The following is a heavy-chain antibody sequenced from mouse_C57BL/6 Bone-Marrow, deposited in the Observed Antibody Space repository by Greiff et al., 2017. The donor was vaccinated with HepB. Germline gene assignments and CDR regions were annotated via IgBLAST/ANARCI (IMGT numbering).Heavy chain of an antibody. CDR2: ISSGGSYT. J-gene: IGHJ4*01. Sequence: EVQLVESGGDLVKPGGSLKLSCAASGFTFSSYGMSWVRQTPDKRLEWVATISSGGSYTYYPDSVKGRFTISRDNAKNTLYLQMSSLKSEDTAMYYCARHEGSAGYGYAMDYWGQGTSVTVSS. CDR3: ARHEGSAGYGYAMDY. V-gene: IGHV5-6*01. D-gene: IGHD3-2*02. CDR1: GFTFSSYG.